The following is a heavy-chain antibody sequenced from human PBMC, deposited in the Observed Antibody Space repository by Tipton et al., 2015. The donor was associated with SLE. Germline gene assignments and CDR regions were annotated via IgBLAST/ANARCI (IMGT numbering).Heavy chain of an antibody. CDR2: IPYDGNNK. CDR1: GFSFSNYG. Sequence: GSLRLSCAASGFSFSNYGMHWVRQATGKGLEWVAFIPYDGNNKKYADSVKGRFTISRDNSKNMQYLQMNSLRGEDTAVYYCAKDPIHCTGVSCSDYYGMDVWGQGTTVTVSS. D-gene: IGHD2-8*02. V-gene: IGHV3-30*02. J-gene: IGHJ6*02. CDR3: AKDPIHCTGVSCSDYYGMDV.